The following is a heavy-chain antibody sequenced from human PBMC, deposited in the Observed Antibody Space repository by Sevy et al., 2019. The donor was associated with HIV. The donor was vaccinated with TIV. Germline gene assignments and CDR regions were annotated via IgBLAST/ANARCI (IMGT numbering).Heavy chain of an antibody. J-gene: IGHJ4*02. V-gene: IGHV3-21*01. Sequence: GGSLRLSCAASGFSFNTFSMNWVRQRPEKGLEWVSSIRSSSNYIFYADSVKGRFTISRDNAKDSLYLQMNSLRAEDTAVYYCARRSSGWDYFDYWGQGTLVTVSS. D-gene: IGHD6-19*01. CDR1: GFSFNTFS. CDR2: IRSSSNYI. CDR3: ARRSSGWDYFDY.